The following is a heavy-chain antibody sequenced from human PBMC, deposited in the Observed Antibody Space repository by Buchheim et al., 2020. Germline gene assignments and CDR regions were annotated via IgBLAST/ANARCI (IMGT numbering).Heavy chain of an antibody. Sequence: EVQLEESGGDLVKPGGSLRLSCAASGLTFSNAWMTWVRQAPGKGLEWVGRIKSQSNGGTTDYAAPVKGRFTISRDDSKDTLYLQMNSLNTEDTAIYYCIRNRLAGTGEDSWGQGTL. CDR1: GLTFSNAW. CDR3: IRNRLAGTGEDS. D-gene: IGHD1-1*01. V-gene: IGHV3-15*01. J-gene: IGHJ4*02. CDR2: IKSQSNGGTT.